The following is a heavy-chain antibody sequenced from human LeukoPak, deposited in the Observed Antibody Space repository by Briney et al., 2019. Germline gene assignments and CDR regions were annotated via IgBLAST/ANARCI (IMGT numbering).Heavy chain of an antibody. Sequence: GGSLRLSCAASGFTFSSHRMSWVRLAPGKGLEWVSCISSSSSYIYYADSVKGRFTISRDNAKNSLYLQMNSLRAEDTAVYYCARVAPTALKYSSSWTDYYGMDVGGQGTTVTVSS. CDR1: GFTFSSHR. J-gene: IGHJ6*02. V-gene: IGHV3-21*01. D-gene: IGHD6-13*01. CDR2: ISSSSSYI. CDR3: ARVAPTALKYSSSWTDYYGMDV.